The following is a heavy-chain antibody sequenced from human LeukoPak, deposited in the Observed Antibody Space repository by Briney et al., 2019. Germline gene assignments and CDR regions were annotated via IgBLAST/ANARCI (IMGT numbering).Heavy chain of an antibody. V-gene: IGHV4-39*07. J-gene: IGHJ5*02. CDR1: GGSISTSNYY. CDR3: ARGNNNQSKYRNTGRAHSRWFDP. D-gene: IGHD2/OR15-2a*01. Sequence: TTSETLSLTCTVSGGSISTSNYYWGWIRQPPGKGLEWIGNIFYSGSTYYGPSLKSRLTISLDTSRNQFSLKLSSVTAADTAVYYCARGNNNQSKYRNTGRAHSRWFDPWGQGTLVTVSS. CDR2: IFYSGST.